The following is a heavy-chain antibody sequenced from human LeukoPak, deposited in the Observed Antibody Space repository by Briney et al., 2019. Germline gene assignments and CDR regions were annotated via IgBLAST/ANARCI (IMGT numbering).Heavy chain of an antibody. J-gene: IGHJ4*02. CDR1: GFTFSSYS. CDR2: IRGSGDTT. Sequence: PGGSLRLSCAASGFTFSSYSMNWVRQAPGKGLEWVSAIRGSGDTTFYADSVKGRFTISRDNSENTVYLQMNSLRAEDTAVYYCEKRGDKLDLIWGQGTLVTVSS. D-gene: IGHD2-21*02. V-gene: IGHV3-23*01. CDR3: EKRGDKLDLI.